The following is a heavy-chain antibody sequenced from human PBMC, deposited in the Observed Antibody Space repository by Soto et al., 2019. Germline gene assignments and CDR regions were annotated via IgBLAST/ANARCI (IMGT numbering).Heavy chain of an antibody. CDR1: GGSISSYY. Sequence: SETLSLTCTVSGGSISSYYWSWIRQPPGKGLEWIGYIYYSGSTNYNPSLKSRVTISVDTSKNQSSLKLSSVTAADTAVYYCARDGSSNDAFDIWGQGTMVTVSS. CDR3: ARDGSSNDAFDI. V-gene: IGHV4-59*01. J-gene: IGHJ3*02. D-gene: IGHD6-13*01. CDR2: IYYSGST.